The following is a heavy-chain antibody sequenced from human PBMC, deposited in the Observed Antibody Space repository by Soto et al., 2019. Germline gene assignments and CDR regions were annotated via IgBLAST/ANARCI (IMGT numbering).Heavy chain of an antibody. Sequence: GGSLRLSCAASGVTFSSSWMNWVRQAPGKGLEWVANIKQDGSEKSYVDSVKGRFTISRDNAKNSLYLQMNSLRAEDTAVYYCARNLLGSGGYWGQGTLVTVS. J-gene: IGHJ4*02. CDR3: ARNLLGSGGY. V-gene: IGHV3-7*04. CDR1: GVTFSSSW. CDR2: IKQDGSEK. D-gene: IGHD3-3*01.